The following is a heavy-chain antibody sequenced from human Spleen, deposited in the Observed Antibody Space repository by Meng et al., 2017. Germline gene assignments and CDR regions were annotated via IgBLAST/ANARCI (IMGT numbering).Heavy chain of an antibody. CDR2: INHSGST. D-gene: IGHD4-11*01. V-gene: IGHV4-34*01. J-gene: IGHJ4*02. CDR3: ARGPTTMAHDFDY. CDR1: GGSFSDYS. Sequence: VKLQSGGAGLLKPSETLSLPCVVSGGSFSDYSWSWIRQHPGKGLEWIGEINHSGSTNYNPSLESRATISVDTSQNNLSLKLSSVTAADSAVYYCARGPTTMAHDFDYWGQGTLVTVSS.